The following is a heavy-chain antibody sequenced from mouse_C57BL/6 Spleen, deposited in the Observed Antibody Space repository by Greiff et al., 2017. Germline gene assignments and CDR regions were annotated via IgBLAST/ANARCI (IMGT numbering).Heavy chain of an antibody. V-gene: IGHV1-15*01. CDR2: IDPETGGT. Sequence: QVQLQQSGAELVRPGASVTLSCKASGYTFTDYEMHWVKQTPVHGLEWIGAIDPETGGTDYNQKVKGKATLTADTSSSTAYMELRSQTSEDSAVYYCTRKGGYYVGFAYWGQGTLVTVSA. CDR3: TRKGGYYVGFAY. CDR1: GYTFTDYE. D-gene: IGHD2-3*01. J-gene: IGHJ3*01.